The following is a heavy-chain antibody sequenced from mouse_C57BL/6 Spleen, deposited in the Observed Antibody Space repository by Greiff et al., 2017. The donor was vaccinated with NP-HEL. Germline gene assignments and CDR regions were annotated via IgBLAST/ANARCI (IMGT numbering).Heavy chain of an antibody. V-gene: IGHV5-9-1*02. CDR2: ISSGGDYI. Sequence: EVKLMESGEGLVKPGGSLKLSCAASGFTFSSYAMSWVRQTPEKRLEWVAYISSGGDYIYYADTVKGRFTISRDNARNTLYLQMSSLKSEDTAMYYCTREASANWDYYAMDYWGQGTSVTVSS. D-gene: IGHD4-1*01. CDR3: TREASANWDYYAMDY. J-gene: IGHJ4*01. CDR1: GFTFSSYA.